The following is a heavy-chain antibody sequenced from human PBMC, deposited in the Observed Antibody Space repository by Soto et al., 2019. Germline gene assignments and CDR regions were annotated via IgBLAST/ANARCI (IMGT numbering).Heavy chain of an antibody. CDR3: ATNEGRDGYSFDY. CDR1: GYTFTSYD. V-gene: IGHV1-8*01. D-gene: IGHD5-12*01. CDR2: MNPNSGNT. Sequence: ASVKVSCKASGYTFTSYDINWVRQATGQGLEWMGWMNPNSGNTGYAQKFQGRVTMTRNTSISTAYMELSSLRSEDTAVYYCATNEGRDGYSFDYWGQGTLVTVS. J-gene: IGHJ4*02.